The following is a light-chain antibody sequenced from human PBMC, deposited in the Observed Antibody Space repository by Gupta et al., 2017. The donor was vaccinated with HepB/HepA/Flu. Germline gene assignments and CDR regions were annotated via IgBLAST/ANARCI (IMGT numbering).Light chain of an antibody. CDR1: SSDVGSYNR. Sequence: QSALTQPPSVSGSPEQSVTISCTGTSSDVGSYNRVSWYQQPPGTAPKLLIYEVTNRPSGVPDRFSGSKSGNTASLTISGLQPEDEADYYCSSYTSRSTYVFGTGTKVTVL. CDR3: SSYTSRSTYV. V-gene: IGLV2-18*02. CDR2: EVT. J-gene: IGLJ1*01.